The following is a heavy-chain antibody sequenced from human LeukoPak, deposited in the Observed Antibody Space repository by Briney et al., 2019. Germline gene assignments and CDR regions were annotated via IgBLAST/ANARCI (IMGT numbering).Heavy chain of an antibody. CDR3: SLFLIKMHDYGVCP. V-gene: IGHV1-69*04. CDR1: GGTFSSYA. J-gene: IGHJ5*02. Sequence: VASVKVSCKASGGTFSSYAISWVRQAPGQGLEWMGRIIPILGIANYAQKFQGRVTITADKSTSTAYMELSSLRSKDTAVYYCSLFLIKMHDYGVCPWGQGTLVTVSS. CDR2: IIPILGIA. D-gene: IGHD4-17*01.